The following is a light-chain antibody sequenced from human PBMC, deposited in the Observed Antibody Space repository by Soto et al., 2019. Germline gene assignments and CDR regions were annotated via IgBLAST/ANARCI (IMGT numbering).Light chain of an antibody. CDR1: QSVSDSY. J-gene: IGKJ3*01. Sequence: EIVLTQSPGTLSLSPGERPTLSCRASQSVSDSYLAWYQQKPGQAPRLLIYASSRATGIPDRFSGSGSGTDFTLTISRLEPEDFAVYYCQHYGTSALFGPGTKVDIK. CDR3: QHYGTSAL. CDR2: AS. V-gene: IGKV3-20*01.